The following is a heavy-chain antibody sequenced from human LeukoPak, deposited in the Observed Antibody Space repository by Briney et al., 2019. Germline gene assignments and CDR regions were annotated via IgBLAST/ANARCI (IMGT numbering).Heavy chain of an antibody. CDR1: GGSFSGYY. Sequence: SETLSLTCAVCGGSFSGYYWSWIRQPPGRGLEWIGEINHSGSTNYNPSLKSRVTISVDTSKNQFSLKLSSVTAADTAVYYCARGLGGSSGWYANYWGQGTLVTVSS. V-gene: IGHV4-34*01. CDR3: ARGLGGSSGWYANY. J-gene: IGHJ4*02. CDR2: INHSGST. D-gene: IGHD6-19*01.